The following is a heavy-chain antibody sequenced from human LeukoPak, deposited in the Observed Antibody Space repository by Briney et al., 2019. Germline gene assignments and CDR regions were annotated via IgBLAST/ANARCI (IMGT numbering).Heavy chain of an antibody. D-gene: IGHD4-17*01. CDR2: ISSSGSTI. CDR3: ARNDYGDYGFFDY. CDR1: GFTFSSYE. Sequence: GGSLRLSCAASGFTFSSYEMNWVRQAPGKGLEWVSYISSSGSTIYYADSVKGRFTISRDNAKNSLYLQMNSLRAEDTALYYCARNDYGDYGFFDYWGQGTLVTVSS. J-gene: IGHJ4*02. V-gene: IGHV3-48*03.